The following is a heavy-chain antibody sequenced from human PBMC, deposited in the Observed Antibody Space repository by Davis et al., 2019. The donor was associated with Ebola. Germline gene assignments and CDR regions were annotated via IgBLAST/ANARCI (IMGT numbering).Heavy chain of an antibody. CDR1: GGSISSSNW. CDR3: ARESLLDYDILTGYGYYYYYYMDV. V-gene: IGHV4-4*02. Sequence: PSETLSLTCAVSGGSISSSNWWSWVRQPPGKGLEWIGEIYHSGSTNYNPSLKSRVPIPVDTSKNQFSLKLSSVTAADTAVYYCARESLLDYDILTGYGYYYYYYMDVWGKGTTVTVSS. D-gene: IGHD3-9*01. CDR2: IYHSGST. J-gene: IGHJ6*03.